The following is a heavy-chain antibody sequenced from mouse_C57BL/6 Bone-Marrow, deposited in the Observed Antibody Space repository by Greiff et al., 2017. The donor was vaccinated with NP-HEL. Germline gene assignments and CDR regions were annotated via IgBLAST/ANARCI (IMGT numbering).Heavy chain of an antibody. D-gene: IGHD2-1*01. J-gene: IGHJ3*01. V-gene: IGHV5-17*01. CDR2: ISSGSSTI. Sequence: EVMLVESGGGLVKPGGSLKLSCAASGFTFSDYGMHWVRQAPEKGLEWVAYISSGSSTIYYADTVKGRFTISRDNAKNTLFLQMTSLRSEDTAMYYCARNGGNYVAWFAYWGQGTLVTVSA. CDR1: GFTFSDYG. CDR3: ARNGGNYVAWFAY.